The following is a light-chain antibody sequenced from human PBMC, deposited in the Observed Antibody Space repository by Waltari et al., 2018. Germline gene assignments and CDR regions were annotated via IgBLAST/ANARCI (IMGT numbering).Light chain of an antibody. Sequence: QSALTQPASVSGSPGQSITISCTGTSSDVGGYDYVSWYQQHPGKAPKLMIYEVINRPSGVSNRFPGSKSGNTASLTISGLQAEDEADYYCSSYTSSYNLVFGGGTKLTVL. J-gene: IGLJ2*01. CDR3: SSYTSSYNLV. V-gene: IGLV2-14*01. CDR1: SSDVGGYDY. CDR2: EVI.